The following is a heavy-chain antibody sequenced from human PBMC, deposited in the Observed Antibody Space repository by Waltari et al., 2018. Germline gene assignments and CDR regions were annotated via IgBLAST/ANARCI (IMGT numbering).Heavy chain of an antibody. CDR2: ISGSGGST. CDR1: GFTFSSYA. Sequence: EVQLLESGGGLVQPGGSLRLSCAASGFTFSSYAMSWVRQAPGKGLEWVSAISGSGGSTYYPDSVKGRFTISRDNSKNTLYLQMNSLRAEDTAVYYCAKDLTSGGDYYYGMDVWGQGTTVTVSS. CDR3: AKDLTSGGDYYYGMDV. D-gene: IGHD1-26*01. J-gene: IGHJ6*02. V-gene: IGHV3-23*01.